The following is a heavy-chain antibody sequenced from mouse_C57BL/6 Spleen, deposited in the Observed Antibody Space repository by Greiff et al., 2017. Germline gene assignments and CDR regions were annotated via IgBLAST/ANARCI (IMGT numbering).Heavy chain of an antibody. CDR1: GYTFTSYW. V-gene: IGHV1-53*01. CDR3: ARSRYDYDDWYFDV. Sequence: QVQLQQSGTELVKPGASVKLSCKASGYTFTSYWMHWVKQRPGQGLEWIGNINPSNGGTNYNEKFKSKATLTVDKSSSTAYMQLSSLTSEDSAVYYCARSRYDYDDWYFDVWGTGTTVTVSS. J-gene: IGHJ1*03. D-gene: IGHD2-4*01. CDR2: INPSNGGT.